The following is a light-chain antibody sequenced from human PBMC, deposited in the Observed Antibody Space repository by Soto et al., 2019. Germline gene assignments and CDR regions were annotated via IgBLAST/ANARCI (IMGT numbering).Light chain of an antibody. Sequence: QSALTQPASVSGSPGQSITISCTGTSSDVGGYNYVSWYQQHPGKAPKLIILEVSNRPSGVPNRFSGSKSGNTASLTISGLQPEDESDYYCSSFTSTSTVVFGGGTKLTVL. V-gene: IGLV2-14*01. CDR3: SSFTSTSTVV. J-gene: IGLJ2*01. CDR2: EVS. CDR1: SSDVGGYNY.